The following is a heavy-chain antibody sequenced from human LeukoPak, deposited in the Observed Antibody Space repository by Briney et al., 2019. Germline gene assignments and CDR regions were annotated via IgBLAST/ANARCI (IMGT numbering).Heavy chain of an antibody. V-gene: IGHV3-30*18. CDR1: GFTFSSYG. J-gene: IGHJ4*02. CDR2: ISYDGSNK. D-gene: IGHD4-4*01. CDR3: AKDCATVTTSFDY. Sequence: GGSLRLSCAASGFTFSSYGMHWVRQAPGKGLEWGAVISYDGSNKYYADSVKGRFTISRDNSKNTLYLQMNSLRAEDTAVYYCAKDCATVTTSFDYWGQGTLVTVSS.